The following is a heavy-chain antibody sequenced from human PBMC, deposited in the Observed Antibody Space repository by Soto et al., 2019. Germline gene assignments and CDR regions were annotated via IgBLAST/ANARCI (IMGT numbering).Heavy chain of an antibody. CDR1: GFAFNRFG. Sequence: QVQLVESGGGVVRPGRSLRLSCAASGFAFNRFGVHWVRQAPGKALEWVAVIWYDESKKFYADSVNGRFSISRDNSKNPLDLQMNSLRAEDTAVYYCVREDGVAAAGPYYYYAMVVWGQGTTVIVSS. D-gene: IGHD6-13*01. CDR2: IWYDESKK. J-gene: IGHJ6*02. CDR3: VREDGVAAAGPYYYYAMVV. V-gene: IGHV3-33*01.